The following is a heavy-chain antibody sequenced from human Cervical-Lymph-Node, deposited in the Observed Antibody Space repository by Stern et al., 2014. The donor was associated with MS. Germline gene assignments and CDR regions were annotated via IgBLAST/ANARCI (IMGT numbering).Heavy chain of an antibody. J-gene: IGHJ5*02. CDR1: GGSISSSGYY. CDR3: ATTRWDLFTWNWFDP. Sequence: VQLVESGPGLVKPSQTLSLTCTVSGGSISSSGYYWSWIRQPADKGLEWIGRIHDSGSTYYNPSLKRRVTISMETAKNQLSLKLPSVTAADTAVYYCATTRWDLFTWNWFDPWGQGTLVTVSS. CDR2: IHDSGST. D-gene: IGHD1-26*01. V-gene: IGHV4-61*02.